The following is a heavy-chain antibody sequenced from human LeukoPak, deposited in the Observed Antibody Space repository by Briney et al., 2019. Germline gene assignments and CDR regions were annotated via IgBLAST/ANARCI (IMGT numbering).Heavy chain of an antibody. CDR1: GFTFSSYS. CDR2: ISSSST. V-gene: IGHV3-48*01. D-gene: IGHD1-1*01. Sequence: SGGSLRLSCAASGFTFSSYSMNWVRQAPGKGLEWVSYISSSSTADSVKGRFTISRDNAKNSLYLHMNSLRAEDTAVYYCVRDHNWAFDYWGQGTLVTVSS. J-gene: IGHJ4*02. CDR3: VRDHNWAFDY.